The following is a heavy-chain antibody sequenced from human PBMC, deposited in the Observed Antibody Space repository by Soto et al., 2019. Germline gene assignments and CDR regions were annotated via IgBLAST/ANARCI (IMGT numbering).Heavy chain of an antibody. Sequence: GGSLSLSCAACRFTFSSYDMHWVRQATGKGLEWVSAIGTAGDTYYPGSVKGRFTISRENAKNSLYLQMNSLRAGDTAVYYCARDLVALAGLSTIDIWGQGTMVTVSS. V-gene: IGHV3-13*01. J-gene: IGHJ3*02. D-gene: IGHD6-19*01. CDR1: RFTFSSYD. CDR3: ARDLVALAGLSTIDI. CDR2: IGTAGDT.